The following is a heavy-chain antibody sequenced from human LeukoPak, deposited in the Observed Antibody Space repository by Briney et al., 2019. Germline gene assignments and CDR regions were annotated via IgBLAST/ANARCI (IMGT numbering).Heavy chain of an antibody. V-gene: IGHV3-23*01. D-gene: IGHD1-20*01. CDR1: GFTLSKYA. CDR2: ISGSGETT. J-gene: IGHJ3*01. CDR3: AKRRDAGITGTTGGLDV. Sequence: GGSLRLSCAASGFTLSKYAMSWVRQAPGKGLEWVSGISGSGETTFYADSVRGRFAISRDISKTTLYLQINSLRAEDAAVYCCAKRRDAGITGTTGGLDVWGQGTTVTVSS.